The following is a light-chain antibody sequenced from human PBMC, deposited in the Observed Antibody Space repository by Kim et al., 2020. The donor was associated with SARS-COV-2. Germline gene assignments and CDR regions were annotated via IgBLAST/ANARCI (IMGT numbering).Light chain of an antibody. CDR1: QSVSNSY. J-gene: IGKJ2*01. Sequence: SPGERATLSCRASQSVSNSYLAWYQQKPGQAPRLLIYGASSRATGIPDRFSGSGSGTDFTLTISRLEPEDFAVYYCQQYGSSPRTFGQGTKLEI. V-gene: IGKV3-20*01. CDR2: GAS. CDR3: QQYGSSPRT.